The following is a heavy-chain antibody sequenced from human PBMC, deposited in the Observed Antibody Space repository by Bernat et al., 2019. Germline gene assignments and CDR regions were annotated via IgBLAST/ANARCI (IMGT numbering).Heavy chain of an antibody. CDR1: GFTFSSYG. CDR3: AKALRLGYSNYEASFYFDY. J-gene: IGHJ4*02. V-gene: IGHV3-30*18. Sequence: QVHLVESGGGVVQPGRSLRLSCAASGFTFSSYGMHWVRQAPVKGLEWVAVISHDGSNKYYADSVKGRFTISRDNSKNTLYLQMNSMIAKDTALYYCAKALRLGYSNYEASFYFDYWGQRTLVTVS. D-gene: IGHD4-11*01. CDR2: ISHDGSNK.